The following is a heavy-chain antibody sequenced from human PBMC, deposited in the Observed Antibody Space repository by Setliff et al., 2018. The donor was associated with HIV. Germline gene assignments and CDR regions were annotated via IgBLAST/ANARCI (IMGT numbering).Heavy chain of an antibody. CDR2: IYYTGFA. D-gene: IGHD6-25*01. J-gene: IGHJ4*02. CDR1: GDSISSGSYF. Sequence: SETLSLTCSVSGDSISSGSYFWGWIRQTPGKGLEWIGNIYYTGFAYYNPSLKSRLTISLDTSKNQFSLKLTSVTAADTAIYYCARRPVLHNSGSVFDKWGQGTLVTVSS. V-gene: IGHV4-39*01. CDR3: ARRPVLHNSGSVFDK.